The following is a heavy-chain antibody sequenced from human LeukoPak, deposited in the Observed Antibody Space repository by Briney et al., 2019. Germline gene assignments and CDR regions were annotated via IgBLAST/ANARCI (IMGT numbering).Heavy chain of an antibody. CDR1: GFTFSSYG. CDR3: ANRLGYCSGGSCYSAAFDI. V-gene: IGHV3-30*18. D-gene: IGHD2-15*01. J-gene: IGHJ3*02. CDR2: ISYDGSNK. Sequence: GGSLRLSCAASGFTFSSYGMHWVRQAPGMGLEWVAVISYDGSNKYYADSVKGRFTISRDNSKNTLYLQMNSLRAEDTAVYYCANRLGYCSGGSCYSAAFDIWGQGTMVTVSS.